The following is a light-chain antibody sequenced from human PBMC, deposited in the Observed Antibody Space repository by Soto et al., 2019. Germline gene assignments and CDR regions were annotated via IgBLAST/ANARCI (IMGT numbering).Light chain of an antibody. CDR2: EVS. J-gene: IGLJ1*01. V-gene: IGLV2-14*01. Sequence: QSVLTQPASVSGSPGQSITISCTGTSNDIGNYNYVSWYQQHPGKAPKVIIYEVSNRPSGISNRFSGSKSGNTASLTISGRQAEDEADYYCTSYTAISTLYVFGSGTKLTVL. CDR3: TSYTAISTLYV. CDR1: SNDIGNYNY.